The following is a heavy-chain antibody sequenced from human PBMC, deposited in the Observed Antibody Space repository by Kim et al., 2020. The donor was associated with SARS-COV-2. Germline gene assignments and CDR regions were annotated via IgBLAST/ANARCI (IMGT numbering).Heavy chain of an antibody. J-gene: IGHJ4*02. Sequence: ASVKVSCKASGYTFTGYYMHWVRQAPGQGLEWMGWINPNSGGTNYAQKFQGRVTMTRDTSISTAYMELSRLRADDTAVYYCARPGYSGYRLFDYWGQGTLVTVSS. D-gene: IGHD5-12*01. V-gene: IGHV1-2*02. CDR1: GYTFTGYY. CDR2: INPNSGGT. CDR3: ARPGYSGYRLFDY.